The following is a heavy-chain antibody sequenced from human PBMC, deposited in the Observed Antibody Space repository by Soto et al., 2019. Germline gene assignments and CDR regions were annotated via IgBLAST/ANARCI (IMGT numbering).Heavy chain of an antibody. J-gene: IGHJ4*02. CDR2: ISISGDVK. V-gene: IGHV3-23*01. CDR3: AKIXNQRVLTGKWQPLYSDY. CDR1: GFTFSSYA. Sequence: GGSLRLSCAASGFTFSSYAMGWVRQVPGKGLEWVSAISISGDVKYYADSVKGRFTISRDNSKNTVYLQMKGLRAEDTAVYYCAKIXNQRVLTGKWQPLYSDYWGQGTLVTVSS. D-gene: IGHD5-12*01.